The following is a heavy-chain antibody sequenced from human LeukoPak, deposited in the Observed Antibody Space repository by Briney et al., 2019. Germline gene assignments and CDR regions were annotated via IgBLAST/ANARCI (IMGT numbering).Heavy chain of an antibody. CDR2: IYYSGST. V-gene: IGHV4-30-4*01. CDR3: ARVVPSAAAGPDAFDI. CDR1: GGSISSGDYY. Sequence: PAETLSLTCTVSGGSISSGDYYWSWIRQPPGKGLEWIGYIYYSGSTYDNPSLKSRVTISVDTSKNQFSLKLRSVTAADTAVYYCARVVPSAAAGPDAFDIWGQGTMVTVCS. J-gene: IGHJ3*02. D-gene: IGHD6-13*01.